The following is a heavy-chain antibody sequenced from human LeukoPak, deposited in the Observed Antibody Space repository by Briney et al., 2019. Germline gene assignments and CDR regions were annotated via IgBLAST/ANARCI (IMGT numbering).Heavy chain of an antibody. D-gene: IGHD3-3*01. V-gene: IGHV3-21*01. Sequence: GGSLRLSCAASGFTFNDYTMTWVRQAPGKGLEWVSSITGDCNYIFYADSVKGRFTISRDNAQNSLFLELNSLRGEGTAVYYCARERNFYYFDYWGQGALVTVSS. J-gene: IGHJ4*02. CDR3: ARERNFYYFDY. CDR1: GFTFNDYT. CDR2: ITGDCNYI.